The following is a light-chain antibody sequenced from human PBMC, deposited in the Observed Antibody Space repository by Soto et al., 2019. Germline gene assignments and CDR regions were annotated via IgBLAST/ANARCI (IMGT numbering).Light chain of an antibody. J-gene: IGKJ2*01. CDR1: QGISSH. CDR3: QQVNGYPHT. Sequence: DVQLTQSPSFLSASVGDRVTITCRASQGISSHLAWYQQGPGKGPKLLIYAASTLQSGVPSRFSGSGSGTEFTLAISSLQPEDFATYYCQQVNGYPHTFGQGTKLEIK. V-gene: IGKV1-9*01. CDR2: AAS.